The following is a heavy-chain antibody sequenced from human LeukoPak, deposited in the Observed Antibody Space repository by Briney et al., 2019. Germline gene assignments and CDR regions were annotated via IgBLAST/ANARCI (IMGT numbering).Heavy chain of an antibody. V-gene: IGHV3-9*01. D-gene: IGHD2-2*01. J-gene: IGHJ6*02. CDR2: ISWNSDNI. CDR1: GFTFDDYA. CDR3: AKSTGNYYYGMDV. Sequence: PGGSLRLSRSASGFTFDDYAMYWVRQVPGKGLDWVSAISWNSDNIAYADSVKGRFTISRDNAKNSLYLHMNSLRVEDTALYYCAKSTGNYYYGMDVWGQGTTVTVSS.